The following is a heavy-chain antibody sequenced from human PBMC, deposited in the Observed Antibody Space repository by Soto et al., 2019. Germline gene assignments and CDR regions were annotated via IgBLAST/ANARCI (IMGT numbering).Heavy chain of an antibody. D-gene: IGHD3-22*01. J-gene: IGHJ4*02. CDR3: AAGDSSGYYGG. V-gene: IGHV3-11*03. CDR2: ISGSSDNT. Sequence: PGGSLRLSCAASGFTFSDYYMSWIRQAPGKGLEWLSYISGSSDNTNYADSVKGRFTISRDMSTSTAYMELSNLRSEDTAIYYCAAGDSSGYYGGWGQGTQVTVSS. CDR1: GFTFSDYY.